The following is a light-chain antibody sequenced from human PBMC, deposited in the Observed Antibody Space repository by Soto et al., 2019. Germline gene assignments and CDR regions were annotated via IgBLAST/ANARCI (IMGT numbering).Light chain of an antibody. CDR2: SNN. CDR1: SSNIGTPYD. Sequence: QAVVTQPPSVSGAPGQRVTISCTGSSSNIGTPYDVHWYQQLLGTAPKLLIYSNNRRPSGVPDRFSGSKSGTSASLAITGLQAEDEADYYCQSYDTSLSGYVFGTGTKLTVL. J-gene: IGLJ1*01. CDR3: QSYDTSLSGYV. V-gene: IGLV1-40*01.